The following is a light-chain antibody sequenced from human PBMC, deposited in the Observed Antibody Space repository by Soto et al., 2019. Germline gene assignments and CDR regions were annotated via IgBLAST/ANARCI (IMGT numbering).Light chain of an antibody. J-gene: IGKJ1*01. CDR3: QQYNSYWM. CDR2: RAS. Sequence: MSQSPSTLSVSTGERATLSCRASQNIYSNVAWYQQRPGQAPRLLIYRASTRATGIPARFSGSGSGTEFTLTISSLQSEDFATYYCQQYNSYWMFGLGTKVAIK. V-gene: IGKV3-15*01. CDR1: QNIYSN.